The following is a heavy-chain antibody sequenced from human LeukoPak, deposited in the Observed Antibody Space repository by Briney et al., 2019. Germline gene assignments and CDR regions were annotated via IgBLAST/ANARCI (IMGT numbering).Heavy chain of an antibody. Sequence: GGSLRLSCAASGFLFSGPAMSWVRQAPGKGLNWLSTITGGAENTYYADSVKGRFTISRDNSKNTVYLQMDSLRVEDTAVYYCAKVLSGSQDYWGQGTLVTVFS. V-gene: IGHV3-23*01. CDR2: ITGGAENT. J-gene: IGHJ4*02. D-gene: IGHD1-26*01. CDR1: GFLFSGPA. CDR3: AKVLSGSQDY.